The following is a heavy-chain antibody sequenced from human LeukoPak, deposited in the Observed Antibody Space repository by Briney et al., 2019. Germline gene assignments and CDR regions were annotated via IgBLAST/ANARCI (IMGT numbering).Heavy chain of an antibody. J-gene: IGHJ5*02. CDR1: GFTFSTYS. V-gene: IGHV3-23*01. CDR2: IKLSNSEA. CDR3: AKDSGLRRGRTGGSCYSGWFDP. D-gene: IGHD2-15*01. Sequence: GGSLRLSCAASGFTFSTYSMTWVRQAPGKGLEWVSTIKLSNSEAYYADSVKGRFTISRDNSKNTLYLQMNSLRAEDTAVYYCAKDSGLRRGRTGGSCYSGWFDPWGQGTLVTVSS.